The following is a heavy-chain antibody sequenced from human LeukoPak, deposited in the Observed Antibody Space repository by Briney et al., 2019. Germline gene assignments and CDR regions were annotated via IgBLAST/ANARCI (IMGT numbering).Heavy chain of an antibody. CDR1: GGSITSRSNY. V-gene: IGHV4-39*07. CDR2: IYHSGST. CDR3: ARTPFTGSYCSGGGCYSGAIGWYFDY. J-gene: IGHJ4*02. D-gene: IGHD2-15*01. Sequence: SETLSLTCTVSGGSITSRSNYWGWIRQPPGKGLEWIGSIYHSGSTYYNPSLKSRVTISVDTSKNQFSLKLSSVTAADTAVYYCARTPFTGSYCSGGGCYSGAIGWYFDYWGQGTLVTVSS.